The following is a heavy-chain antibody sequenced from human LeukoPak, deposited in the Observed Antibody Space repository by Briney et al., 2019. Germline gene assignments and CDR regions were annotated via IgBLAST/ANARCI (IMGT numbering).Heavy chain of an antibody. D-gene: IGHD2/OR15-2a*01. CDR1: GGSISSGGYY. V-gene: IGHV4-31*03. Sequence: SETLSLTCTVSGGSISSGGYYWSWIRQHPGKGLEWIGYIYYSGSTYHNPSLKSRVTISVDTSENQFSLKLSSVTAADTAVYYCASSKKNYYYGMDVWGQGTTVTVSS. J-gene: IGHJ6*02. CDR3: ASSKKNYYYGMDV. CDR2: IYYSGST.